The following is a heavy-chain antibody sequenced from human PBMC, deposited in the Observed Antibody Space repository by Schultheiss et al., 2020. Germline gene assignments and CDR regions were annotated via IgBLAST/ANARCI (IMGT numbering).Heavy chain of an antibody. CDR3: ARDPSRVLLYGMDV. Sequence: GESLKISCAASGFTVSSNYMSWVRQAPGKGLEWVSGISWNSGSIGYADSVKGRFTISRDNSKNTLYLQMGSLRAEDMAVYYCARDPSRVLLYGMDVWGQGTTVTVSS. CDR1: GFTVSSNY. D-gene: IGHD2-15*01. J-gene: IGHJ6*02. V-gene: IGHV3-66*03. CDR2: ISWNSGSI.